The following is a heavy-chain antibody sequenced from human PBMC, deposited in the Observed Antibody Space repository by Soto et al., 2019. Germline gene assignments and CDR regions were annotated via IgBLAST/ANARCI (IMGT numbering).Heavy chain of an antibody. CDR2: INPNSGGT. J-gene: IGHJ3*01. CDR1: GYTFTGYY. Sequence: VASVKVSCKASGYTFTGYYMHWVRHAPGQGLEWMGWINPNSGGTNYAQKFQGWVTMTRDTSISTAYMELSRLRSDDTAVYYCAREPDRSVAGTDAFDVWGQGTMVTVSS. D-gene: IGHD6-19*01. V-gene: IGHV1-2*04. CDR3: AREPDRSVAGTDAFDV.